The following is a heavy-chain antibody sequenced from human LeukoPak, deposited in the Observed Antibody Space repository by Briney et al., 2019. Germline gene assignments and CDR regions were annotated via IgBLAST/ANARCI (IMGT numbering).Heavy chain of an antibody. CDR1: GGSFSGYY. CDR3: ARSHWRDY. D-gene: IGHD1-1*01. V-gene: IGHV4-34*01. CDR2: INHSGST. J-gene: IGHJ4*02. Sequence: PSETLSLTCAVYGGSFSGYYWSWIRQPPGKGLEWIGEINHSGSTNYNPSLKSRVTISVDTSKNQFPLKLSSVTAADTAVYYCARSHWRDYWGQGTLVTVSS.